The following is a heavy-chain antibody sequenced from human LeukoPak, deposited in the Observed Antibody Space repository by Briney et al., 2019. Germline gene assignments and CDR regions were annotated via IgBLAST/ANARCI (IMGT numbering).Heavy chain of an antibody. CDR1: GFTFNSYS. D-gene: IGHD3-22*01. CDR3: ARAHYYDSSGLDF. Sequence: GGSLRLSCAASGFTFNSYSMNWFRQAPGKGLEWVSSISSSSRFIYYADSVKGRFTISRDNAKNSLYLQMNSLRAEDTAVYYCARAHYYDSSGLDFWGQGTLVTVSS. J-gene: IGHJ4*02. V-gene: IGHV3-21*01. CDR2: ISSSSRFI.